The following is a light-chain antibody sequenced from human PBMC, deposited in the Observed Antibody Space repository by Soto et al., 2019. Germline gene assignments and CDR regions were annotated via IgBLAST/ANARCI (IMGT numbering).Light chain of an antibody. Sequence: QSVLTQPRSVSGSPGQSVTISCTGTDRDVGNYNYVSWYQQHPGKAPKVIIYDVTKRPAGVPGRFSGSKSGSTASLIISGLQSEEEATYYCSSYAGRQRLFGGGTKLTVL. CDR1: DRDVGNYNY. CDR2: DVT. V-gene: IGLV2-11*01. CDR3: SSYAGRQRL. J-gene: IGLJ2*01.